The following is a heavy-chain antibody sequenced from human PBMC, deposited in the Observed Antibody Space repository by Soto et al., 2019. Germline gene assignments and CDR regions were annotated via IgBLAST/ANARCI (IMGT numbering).Heavy chain of an antibody. CDR2: INHSGST. CDR3: ARSRKDTAMGYHYYMDV. J-gene: IGHJ6*03. V-gene: IGHV4-34*01. Sequence: QVQLQQWGAGLLKPSETLSLTCAVYGGSFSGYYGCWIRQPQGKGLEWIGEINHSGSTNYNPSLKSRVSITVDTSKNQFTLKLRSVTAADTAGYYCARSRKDTAMGYHYYMDVWGRGTTVTVSS. D-gene: IGHD5-18*01. CDR1: GGSFSGYY.